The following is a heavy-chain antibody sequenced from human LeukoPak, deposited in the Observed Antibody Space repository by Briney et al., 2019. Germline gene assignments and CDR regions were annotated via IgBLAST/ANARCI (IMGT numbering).Heavy chain of an antibody. CDR2: ISGSGGST. Sequence: GGSLRLSCVASGFTFSSYAMSWVRQAPGKGLEWVSAISGSGGSTYYADSVKGRFTISRDNSKNTLYLQMNSLRAEDTAVYYCAKDRGYSSGWYPWDYWGQGTLVTVSS. CDR1: GFTFSSYA. D-gene: IGHD6-19*01. J-gene: IGHJ4*02. V-gene: IGHV3-23*01. CDR3: AKDRGYSSGWYPWDY.